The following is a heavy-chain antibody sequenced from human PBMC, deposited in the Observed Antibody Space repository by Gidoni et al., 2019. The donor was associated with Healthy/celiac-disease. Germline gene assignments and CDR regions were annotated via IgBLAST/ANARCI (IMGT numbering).Heavy chain of an antibody. CDR3: ARDSSYYDRFGMDV. CDR2: IYSGGST. CDR1: GFTVSSNY. D-gene: IGHD3-10*02. J-gene: IGHJ6*02. V-gene: IGHV3-53*04. Sequence: EVQLVESGGGLVQPGGSLRLSCAASGFTVSSNYMSWVRQAPGKGLEWVSVIYSGGSTYYADSVKGRFTISRHNSKNTLYLQMNSLRAEDTAVYYCARDSSYYDRFGMDVWGQGTTVTVSS.